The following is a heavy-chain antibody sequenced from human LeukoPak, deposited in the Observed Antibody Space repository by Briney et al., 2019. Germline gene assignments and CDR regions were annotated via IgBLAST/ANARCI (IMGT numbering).Heavy chain of an antibody. J-gene: IGHJ4*02. Sequence: PSETLSLTCAVYGGSFSGYYWSWIRQPPGKGLEWIGEINPGGSTDYNPSLKSRVTISVDTSKNQLSLKLNSLTAADTAVYYCARGVFTRALDFWGQGTLVTVSS. CDR2: INPGGST. V-gene: IGHV4-34*01. CDR1: GGSFSGYY. CDR3: ARGVFTRALDF.